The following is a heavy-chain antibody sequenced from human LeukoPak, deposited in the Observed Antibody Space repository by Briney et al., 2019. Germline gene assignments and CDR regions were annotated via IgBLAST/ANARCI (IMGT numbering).Heavy chain of an antibody. CDR3: AKYAKPSGTGFRSHRD. CDR2: IASGGGDI. J-gene: IGHJ4*02. Sequence: GGSLRLSCVVSGFTFGNNAMSWVRQAPGKGLEWVSVIASGGGDIHYADSVEGRFIISRDNAKNTLYLQMNSLRVEDTAVYYCAKYAKPSGTGFRSHRDWGQGTLVTVSS. V-gene: IGHV3-23*01. D-gene: IGHD3-3*01. CDR1: GFTFGNNA.